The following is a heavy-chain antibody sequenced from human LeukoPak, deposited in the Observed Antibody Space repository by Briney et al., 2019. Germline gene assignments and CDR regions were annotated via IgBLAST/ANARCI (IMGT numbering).Heavy chain of an antibody. D-gene: IGHD3-10*01. CDR3: AKRGVVIRGLLVIGYHQEAYHYDF. CDR2: ISERGGST. J-gene: IGHJ4*02. CDR1: GISLSNHA. V-gene: IGHV3-23*01. Sequence: GGSLRLSCVVSGISLSNHAMTWVRQAPGKGLEWVSYISERGGSTTYADSVKGRFTISRDTSLNTLYLQMNNLRAEGTAVYFCAKRGVVIRGLLVIGYHQEAYHYDFWGQGVLVTVSS.